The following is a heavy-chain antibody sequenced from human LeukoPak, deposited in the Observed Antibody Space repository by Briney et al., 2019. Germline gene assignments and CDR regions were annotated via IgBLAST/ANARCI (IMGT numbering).Heavy chain of an antibody. CDR3: TTDWSEWQQGY. CDR2: IKSKTDGGTT. J-gene: IGHJ4*02. D-gene: IGHD3-3*01. V-gene: IGHV3-15*01. Sequence: WIRQPPGKGLEWVGRIKSKTDGGTTDYAAPVKGRFTISRDDSKNTLYLQMNSLKTEDTAVYYCTTDWSEWQQGYWGQGTLVTVSS.